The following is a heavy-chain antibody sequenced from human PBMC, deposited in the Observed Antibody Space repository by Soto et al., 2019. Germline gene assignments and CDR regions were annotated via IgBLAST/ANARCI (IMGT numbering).Heavy chain of an antibody. Sequence: SQTLSLTCAISGDSVSSNSAAWNWIRQSPSRGLEWLGRTYYRSKWYNDYAVSVKSRITINPGTSKNQFSLQLNSVTPEDTAVYYCARGRHSTSSDIVSTATFDYWGQGTLVTVSS. CDR2: TYYRSKWYN. J-gene: IGHJ4*02. CDR1: GDSVSSNSAA. V-gene: IGHV6-1*01. CDR3: ARGRHSTSSDIVSTATFDY. D-gene: IGHD5-12*01.